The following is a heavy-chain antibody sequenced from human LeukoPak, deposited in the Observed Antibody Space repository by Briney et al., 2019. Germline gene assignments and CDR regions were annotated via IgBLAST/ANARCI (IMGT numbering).Heavy chain of an antibody. J-gene: IGHJ6*02. CDR3: ARDVWVTMVRGVNFVYYGMDV. D-gene: IGHD3-10*01. Sequence: PGGSLRLSCAASGFTFSSYSMNWVRQAPGKGLEWVSSISSSSSSYIYYADSVKGRFTISRDNAKNSLYLQMNSLRAEDTAVYYCARDVWVTMVRGVNFVYYGMDVWGQGTTVTVSS. CDR2: ISSSSSSYI. CDR1: GFTFSSYS. V-gene: IGHV3-21*01.